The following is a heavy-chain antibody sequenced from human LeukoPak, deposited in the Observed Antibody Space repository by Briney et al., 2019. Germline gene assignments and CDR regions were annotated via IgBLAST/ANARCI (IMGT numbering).Heavy chain of an antibody. V-gene: IGHV4-4*07. D-gene: IGHD1-7*01. Sequence: SETLSLTCTVSGGSISSYYWSWIRQPAGKGLEWIGRIYTTGSTNYNPSLKSRVTMSVDTSKNQFSLKLSSVTAADTAVYYCARLTVTTLYYYMDVGGKGTTVTVSS. CDR1: GGSISSYY. J-gene: IGHJ6*03. CDR3: ARLTVTTLYYYMDV. CDR2: IYTTGST.